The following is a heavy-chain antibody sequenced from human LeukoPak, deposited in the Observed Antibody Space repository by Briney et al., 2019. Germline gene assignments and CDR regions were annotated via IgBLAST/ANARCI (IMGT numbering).Heavy chain of an antibody. CDR1: GFTLSSYA. D-gene: IGHD3-10*01. Sequence: GGSLRLSCSASGFTLSSYAMHWVRQAPGKGLEYVSGISINGGSTDYADSVKGRFTISRGNSKNTVYLQMSSLRAEDTAVYYCVKESRVVRGVIMDAFDMWGQGTMVTVSS. CDR3: VKESRVVRGVIMDAFDM. J-gene: IGHJ3*02. V-gene: IGHV3-64D*06. CDR2: ISINGGST.